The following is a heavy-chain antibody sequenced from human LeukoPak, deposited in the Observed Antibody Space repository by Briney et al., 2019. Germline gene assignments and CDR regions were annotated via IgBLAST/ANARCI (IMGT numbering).Heavy chain of an antibody. J-gene: IGHJ3*02. CDR2: INPNSGGT. CDR1: GYTFTGYY. V-gene: IGHV1-2*02. D-gene: IGHD3-22*01. CDR3: ARDMSYYDSSGYYYVLAAFDI. Sequence: ASVKVSCKASGYTFTGYYMHWVRQAPGQGLEWMGWINPNSGGTNYAQKSQGRVTMTRDTSISTAYMELSRLRSDDTAVYYCARDMSYYDSSGYYYVLAAFDIWGQGTMVTVSS.